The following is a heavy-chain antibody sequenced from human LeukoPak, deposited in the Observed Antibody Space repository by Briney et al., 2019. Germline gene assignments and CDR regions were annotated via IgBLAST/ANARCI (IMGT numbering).Heavy chain of an antibody. D-gene: IGHD3-22*01. V-gene: IGHV5-51*01. CDR2: IYPGDSVT. CDR3: ARTYYYDSSGLNWFDP. Sequence: GESLKISCKGSGYSFTSYWIGWVRQMPGKGLEWMGIIYPGDSVTRYSPSFQGQVTISADKSISTAYLQWSSLKASDTAMYYCARTYYYDSSGLNWFDPWGQGTLVTVSS. J-gene: IGHJ5*02. CDR1: GYSFTSYW.